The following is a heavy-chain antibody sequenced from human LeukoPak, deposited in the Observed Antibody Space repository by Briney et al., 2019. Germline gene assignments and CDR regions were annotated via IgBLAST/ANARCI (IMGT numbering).Heavy chain of an antibody. CDR3: ARVPAAVTWLDP. V-gene: IGHV4-59*01. CDR1: GGSISGYY. CDR2: IYYSGST. Sequence: RASETLSLTCTVSGGSISGYYWSWIRQPPGKGLEWIGYIYYSGSTNYNPSLKSRVTISVDTSKNQFSLKLSSVTAADTAVYYCARVPAAVTWLDPWGQGTLVTVSS. D-gene: IGHD2-2*01. J-gene: IGHJ5*02.